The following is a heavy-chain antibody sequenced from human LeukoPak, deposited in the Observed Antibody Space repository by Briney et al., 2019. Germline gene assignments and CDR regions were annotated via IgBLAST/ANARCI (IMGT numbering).Heavy chain of an antibody. V-gene: IGHV3-30-3*01. CDR1: GFTFSSYA. CDR2: ISYDGSNK. CDR3: AKDRFAAMGYFDY. D-gene: IGHD5-18*01. J-gene: IGHJ4*02. Sequence: TGRSLRLSCAASGFTFSSYAMHWVRQAPGKGLEWVAVISYDGSNKFYADSVKGRFTLSRDNSKNTLYLQMNSLRAEDTAVYYCAKDRFAAMGYFDYWGQGTLVTVSS.